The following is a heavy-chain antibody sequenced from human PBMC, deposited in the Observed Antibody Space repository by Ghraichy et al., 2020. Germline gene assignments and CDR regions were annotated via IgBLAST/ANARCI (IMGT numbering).Heavy chain of an antibody. J-gene: IGHJ4*02. CDR2: IWCGGSKE. CDR3: ARGRAFGGSTVTTADY. CDR1: GFTFSSYG. Sequence: GGSLRLSCAASGFTFSSYGMHWVRQAPGKGLEWVAIIWCGGSKEYYADSVKGRFTISRDNSKNTLYLQMNSLRAEDTAVYYCARGRAFGGSTVTTADYWGQGTLVIVSS. V-gene: IGHV3-33*01. D-gene: IGHD4-17*01.